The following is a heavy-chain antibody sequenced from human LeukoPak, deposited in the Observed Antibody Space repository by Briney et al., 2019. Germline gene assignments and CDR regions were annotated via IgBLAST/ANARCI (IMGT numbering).Heavy chain of an antibody. D-gene: IGHD6-19*01. CDR3: ARGRGSGHKENWFDP. Sequence: GASVTVSFKASVYTFTTYDINWVRQATGQGREWMGWMNPNSGNTGYTQKFQGRVTMTSNTSISTAYMELSSLRSEDTALYYCARGRGSGHKENWFDPWGQGTLVTVSS. CDR2: MNPNSGNT. CDR1: VYTFTTYD. V-gene: IGHV1-8*01. J-gene: IGHJ5*02.